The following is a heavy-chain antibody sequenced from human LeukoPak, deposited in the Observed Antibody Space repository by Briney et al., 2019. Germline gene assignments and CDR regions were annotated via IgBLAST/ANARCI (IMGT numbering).Heavy chain of an antibody. CDR1: GFAFSAYV. D-gene: IGHD2-8*02. V-gene: IGHV3-30*04. Sequence: PGRSLRLSCAASGFAFSAYVMHWVRQAPGKGLECVAVISNDGNEKYYADSVKGRFSISRDNSKNTLYLQMSSLRTEDTAVYYCARDGGYTGGWTYGAGDYWGQGNLVTVSS. CDR2: ISNDGNEK. J-gene: IGHJ4*01. CDR3: ARDGGYTGGWTYGAGDY.